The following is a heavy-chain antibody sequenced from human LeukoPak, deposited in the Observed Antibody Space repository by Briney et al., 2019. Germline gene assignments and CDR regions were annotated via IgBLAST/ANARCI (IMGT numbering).Heavy chain of an antibody. CDR3: ASSSWSEGAFDI. Sequence: ASVKVSCKASGYAFTSYYMHWVRQAPGQGLEWMGIINPSGGSTSYAQKFQGRVTMTRDTSTSTVYMELSSLRSEDTAVYYCASSSWSEGAFDIWGQGTMVTVSS. J-gene: IGHJ3*02. CDR1: GYAFTSYY. D-gene: IGHD6-13*01. V-gene: IGHV1-46*01. CDR2: INPSGGST.